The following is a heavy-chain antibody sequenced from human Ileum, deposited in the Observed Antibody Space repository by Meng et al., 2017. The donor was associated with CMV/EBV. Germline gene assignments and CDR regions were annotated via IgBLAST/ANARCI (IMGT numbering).Heavy chain of an antibody. D-gene: IGHD2-8*01. CDR3: ARGRSCLNGVCYEDHNYFGP. CDR1: IFY. Sequence: IFYWNWSRQPPGKGLEWIGNVFHTGSTNYNPSLKSRVTISLDTSKNQLSLRLSSLSAADTAVYFCARGRSCLNGVCYEDHNYFGPWGQGTLVTVSS. V-gene: IGHV4-59*01. CDR2: VFHTGST. J-gene: IGHJ5*02.